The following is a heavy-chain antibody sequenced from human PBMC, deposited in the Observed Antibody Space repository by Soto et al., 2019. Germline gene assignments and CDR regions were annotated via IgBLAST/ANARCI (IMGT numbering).Heavy chain of an antibody. CDR1: GFTFSDYY. Sequence: QVQLVESGGGLVKPGGSLRLSCAASGFTFSDYYMSWIRQAPGKGLEWVSYISSSGSTLYYADSVKGRFTISRDNAKNSLYLQMNSLRAEDTAVYYCARDVWRGYSYGPRALFDYWGQGTLVTVSS. D-gene: IGHD5-18*01. CDR2: ISSSGSTL. CDR3: ARDVWRGYSYGPRALFDY. V-gene: IGHV3-11*01. J-gene: IGHJ4*02.